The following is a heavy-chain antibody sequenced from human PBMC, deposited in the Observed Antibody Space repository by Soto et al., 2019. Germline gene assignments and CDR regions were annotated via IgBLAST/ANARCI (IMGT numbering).Heavy chain of an antibody. CDR2: ISYDGSNK. Sequence: QVQLVESGGGVVQPGRSLRLSCAASGFTFSSYGMHWVRQAPGKGLEWVAVISYDGSNKYYADSVKGRFTISRDNSKNTLYLQMNSLRAEDTAVYYCATDQDGSGMVDVWGQGTTVTVSS. D-gene: IGHD3-10*01. CDR1: GFTFSSYG. CDR3: ATDQDGSGMVDV. V-gene: IGHV3-30*03. J-gene: IGHJ6*02.